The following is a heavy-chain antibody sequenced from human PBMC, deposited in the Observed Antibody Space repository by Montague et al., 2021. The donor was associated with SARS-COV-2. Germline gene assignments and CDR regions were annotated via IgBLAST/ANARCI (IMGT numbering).Heavy chain of an antibody. V-gene: IGHV4-59*08. D-gene: IGHD2-15*01. J-gene: IGHJ4*02. CDR2: ISDSGST. CDR3: ARHYSATLPAVY. Sequence: SETLSLTCTVSGGSISSFYWSWFRQPPRKGLEWIGYISDSGSTNYNPSLTSRVTMSVGTSKNQFSLKVNSVTAADTAVYYCARHYSATLPAVYWGQGTLVTVSS. CDR1: GGSISSFY.